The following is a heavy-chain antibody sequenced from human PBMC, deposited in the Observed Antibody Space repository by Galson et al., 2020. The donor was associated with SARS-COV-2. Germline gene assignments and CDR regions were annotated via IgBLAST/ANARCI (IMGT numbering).Heavy chain of an antibody. D-gene: IGHD3-22*01. CDR1: GGSISSGGYY. J-gene: IGHJ4*02. CDR3: ARGRITMIVVSHPFDY. Sequence: SETLSLTCTVSGGSISSGGYYWSWIRQHPGKGLEWIGYIYYSGSTYYNPSLKSRVTISVDKSKNQFSLKLSSVTAADTAVYYCARGRITMIVVSHPFDYWGQGTLVTVSS. CDR2: IYYSGST. V-gene: IGHV4-31*03.